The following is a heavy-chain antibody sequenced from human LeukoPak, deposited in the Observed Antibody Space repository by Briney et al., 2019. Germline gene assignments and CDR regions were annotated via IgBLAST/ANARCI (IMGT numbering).Heavy chain of an antibody. CDR3: ARIPAAGNYFDY. CDR2: ISAYNGNT. J-gene: IGHJ4*02. Sequence: ASVKVSCKASGYTFTSYGIGWVRQAPGQGLEWMGWISAYNGNTNYAQKLQGRVTMTTDTSTSTAYMELRSLRSDDTAVYYCARIPAAGNYFDYWGQGTLVTVSS. CDR1: GYTFTSYG. D-gene: IGHD6-13*01. V-gene: IGHV1-18*01.